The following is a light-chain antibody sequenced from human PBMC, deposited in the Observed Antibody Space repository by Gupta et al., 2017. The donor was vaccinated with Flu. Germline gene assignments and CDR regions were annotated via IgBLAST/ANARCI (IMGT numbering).Light chain of an antibody. J-gene: IGLJ2*01. CDR1: TSDVGRYEN. V-gene: IGLV2-23*02. CDR3: CSYAGPFINVV. Sequence: ALTPPASVSGSPGQSITISCLGSTSDVGRYENVSGYQQYPGKAPKLLIYEVVKRPSGVSDRFSGSKSGNTASLTLSGLQTEDEADYYCCSYAGPFINVVFGGGTKLTVL. CDR2: EVV.